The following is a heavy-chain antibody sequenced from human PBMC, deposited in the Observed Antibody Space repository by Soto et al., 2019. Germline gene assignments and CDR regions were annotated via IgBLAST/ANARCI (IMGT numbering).Heavy chain of an antibody. CDR3: AKDRDELPNDS. CDR2: ISGSSGFT. Sequence: GGSLRLSCAASGFTFSNFRMNWVRQAPGKGLQWVSSISGSSGFTYYADSVKGRFTISRDNSKNTLYLQMNSLRAEDTAVYYCAKDRDELPNDSWGQGTLVTVSS. J-gene: IGHJ4*02. CDR1: GFTFSNFR. V-gene: IGHV3-23*01. D-gene: IGHD1-1*01.